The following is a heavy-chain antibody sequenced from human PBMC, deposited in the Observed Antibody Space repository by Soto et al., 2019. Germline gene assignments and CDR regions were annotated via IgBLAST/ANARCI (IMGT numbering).Heavy chain of an antibody. V-gene: IGHV3-23*04. CDR2: IDYSGVSP. CDR3: SPDSGGGECDC. J-gene: IGHJ4*02. CDR1: GFTCRTYG. Sequence: EVQVVESGGDLIQPGGSLRLSCAASGFTCRTYGMIWVRQSAGKGLEWVSSIDYSGVSPNYADSVRGRFTISRDNSKNTLYLQMNNVRADDTGKYYCSPDSGGGECDCWGQGTMVTVSS. D-gene: IGHD6-19*01.